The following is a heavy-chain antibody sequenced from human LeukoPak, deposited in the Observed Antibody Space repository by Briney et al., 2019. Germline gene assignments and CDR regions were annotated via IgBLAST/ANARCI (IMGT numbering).Heavy chain of an antibody. CDR2: ISYDGSNK. CDR1: GFTFSSYS. J-gene: IGHJ4*02. V-gene: IGHV3-30*03. D-gene: IGHD3-22*01. Sequence: GGSLRLSCAASGFTFSSYSMNWVRQAPGKGLEWVAVISYDGSNKYYADSVKGRFTISRDNSKNTLYLQMNSLRAEDTAVYYCARDPQRYYDSSGYYYFDYWGQETLVTVSS. CDR3: ARDPQRYYDSSGYYYFDY.